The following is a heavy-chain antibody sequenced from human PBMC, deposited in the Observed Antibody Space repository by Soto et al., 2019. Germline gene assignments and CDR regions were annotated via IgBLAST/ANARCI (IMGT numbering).Heavy chain of an antibody. J-gene: IGHJ4*02. Sequence: EVQLVESGGGLVKPGGSLRLSCAASRFTFSNAWMNWVRQAPGRGLEWVGRIKTKAEGGTTDFTAPVKGRFTISRDVSKNTLYLQMNSLRTEDTAVYYCTTDTRWAVAGSPTQDYWGQGTLVTVSS. V-gene: IGHV3-15*07. CDR3: TTDTRWAVAGSPTQDY. CDR1: RFTFSNAW. CDR2: IKTKAEGGTT. D-gene: IGHD6-19*01.